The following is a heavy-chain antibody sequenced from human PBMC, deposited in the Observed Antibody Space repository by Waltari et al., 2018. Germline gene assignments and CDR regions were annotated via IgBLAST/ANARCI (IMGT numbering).Heavy chain of an antibody. CDR3: AKTLAVARDYFDY. V-gene: IGHV3-23*03. Sequence: VQLLESGGGLVQPGGSLRLSCAASGFTFRIYAMRWVCQAPGKGLEWVSVIYSGGSTYYADSVKVRFTISIDKSKNTLYLQMNSLRAEDTAVYYCAKTLAVARDYFDYWGQGTLVTVSS. D-gene: IGHD6-19*01. CDR2: IYSGGST. J-gene: IGHJ4*02. CDR1: GFTFRIYA.